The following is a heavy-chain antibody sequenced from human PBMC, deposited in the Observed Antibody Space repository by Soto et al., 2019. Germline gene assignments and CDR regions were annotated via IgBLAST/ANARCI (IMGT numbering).Heavy chain of an antibody. CDR2: IYWDDGK. CDR3: ARRPGINFYYGMDV. CDR1: GFSLSTRGVG. Sequence: QITLKESGPTLVKPTQTLTLTCTFSGFSLSTRGVGVGWIRQPPGKALEWLALIYWDDGKRYSPSLKSRLTITKDTSKNQVVLTMTNMDPVDTATYYCARRPGINFYYGMDVWGQGTTVTVSS. J-gene: IGHJ6*02. V-gene: IGHV2-5*02.